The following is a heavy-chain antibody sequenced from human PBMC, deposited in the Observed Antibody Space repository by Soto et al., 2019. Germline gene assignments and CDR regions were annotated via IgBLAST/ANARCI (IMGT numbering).Heavy chain of an antibody. J-gene: IGHJ4*02. V-gene: IGHV3-21*01. Sequence: GSLRLSCTGPGFAYNNYGINWVRQAPGKGLEWVSSISKSDCTYYSDSVKGRFTSSRDNAKNSVSLQMNTLRVEDTAVYYCAREDSVIIPAVSDFWGQGTRATVSS. CDR2: ISKSDCT. CDR3: AREDSVIIPAVSDF. D-gene: IGHD2-8*01. CDR1: GFAYNNYG.